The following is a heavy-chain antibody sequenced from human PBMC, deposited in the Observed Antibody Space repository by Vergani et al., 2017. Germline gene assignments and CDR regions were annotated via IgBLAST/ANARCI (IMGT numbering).Heavy chain of an antibody. CDR3: TTGFPGSSWSTY. CDR2: IRNKANDYTT. V-gene: IGHV3-72*01. D-gene: IGHD6-13*01. J-gene: IGHJ4*01. CDR1: GFIFSDHY. Sequence: EVQVVESGGGLVQPGGSLRLSCAASGFIFSDHYMDWVRQAPGKGLEWVGRIRNKANDYTTQYAASVKGRFTISRDDSKAIAYLQMNSLKTEDTAVYYCTTGFPGSSWSTYWGQGTLVTVSS.